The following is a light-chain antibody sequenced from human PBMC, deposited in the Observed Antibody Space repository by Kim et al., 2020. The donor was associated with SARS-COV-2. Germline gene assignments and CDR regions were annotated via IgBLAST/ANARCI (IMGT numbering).Light chain of an antibody. CDR1: QGISNY. V-gene: IGKV1-27*01. J-gene: IGKJ1*01. Sequence: ASVGDRVTITCRASQGISNYLAWYQQKPGKVPKLLIYAASALQSGVPSRFSGSGSGTDFTLTISSLQPEDVATYYCQKYNSAPQTFGQGTEVDIK. CDR2: AAS. CDR3: QKYNSAPQT.